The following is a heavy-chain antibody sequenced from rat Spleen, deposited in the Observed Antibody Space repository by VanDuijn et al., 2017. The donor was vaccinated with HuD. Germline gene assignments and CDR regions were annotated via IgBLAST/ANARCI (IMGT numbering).Heavy chain of an antibody. CDR1: GFTFNNYW. CDR3: TREFWAPDY. CDR2: ITTTRGIS. Sequence: EVQVVESGGGLVEPGRSLKLACVASGFTFNNYWMTWIRQAPGKGLEWVASITTTRGISFSPDSVKGRFTISRDDAKSTLYLQMNSLRSEDTATYYCTREFWAPDYWGQGVMVTVSS. V-gene: IGHV5-31*01. J-gene: IGHJ2*01. D-gene: IGHD4-6*01.